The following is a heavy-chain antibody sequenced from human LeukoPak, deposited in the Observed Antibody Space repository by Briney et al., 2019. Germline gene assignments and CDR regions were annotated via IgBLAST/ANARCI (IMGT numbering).Heavy chain of an antibody. CDR2: IYYSGST. CDR3: ARRAGGGYSYGHFDY. V-gene: IGHV4-39*01. D-gene: IGHD5-18*01. CDR1: GGSISSSLYY. J-gene: IGHJ4*02. Sequence: SETLSLTCTVSGGSISSSLYYWGWIRPPPGKGLEWIGRIYYSGSTYYNPSLKSRVTISVDTSKNQFSLKLSAVTAADTAVYYCARRAGGGYSYGHFDYWGQGTLVTVSS.